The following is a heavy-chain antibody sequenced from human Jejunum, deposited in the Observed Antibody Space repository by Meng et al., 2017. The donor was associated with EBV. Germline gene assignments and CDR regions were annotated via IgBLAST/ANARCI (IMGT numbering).Heavy chain of an antibody. CDR3: VKDDLGSYDY. CDR2: ISGSDSST. CDR1: GFTFSRYA. J-gene: IGHJ4*02. Sequence: APLLESGGGLVQPGGSLRLPCAASGFTFSRYAMNWVRQAPGKGLEWVSSISGSDSSTYYGDSVKGRFTISRDNSKNTLYLQMNSLRAEDAAVYYCVKDDLGSYDYWGQGTLVTVSS. V-gene: IGHV3-23*01. D-gene: IGHD5-18*01.